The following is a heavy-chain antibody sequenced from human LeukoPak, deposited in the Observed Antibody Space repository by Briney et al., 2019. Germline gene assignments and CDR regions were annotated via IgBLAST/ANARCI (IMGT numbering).Heavy chain of an antibody. D-gene: IGHD2-15*01. J-gene: IGHJ6*02. Sequence: PGGSLRLSCAASGFTFSSYAMSWVRQAPGKGLEWVSAISGSGGSTYYADSVKGRFTISRDNSKNTLYLQMNSLRAEDTAVYYCAKGYCSGGSCYMWYYYYGMDVWGQGTTVTASS. CDR3: AKGYCSGGSCYMWYYYYGMDV. CDR2: ISGSGGST. CDR1: GFTFSSYA. V-gene: IGHV3-23*01.